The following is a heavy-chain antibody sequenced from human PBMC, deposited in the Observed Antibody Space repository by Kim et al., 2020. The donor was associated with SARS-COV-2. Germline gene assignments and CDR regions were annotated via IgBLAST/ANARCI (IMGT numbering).Heavy chain of an antibody. D-gene: IGHD3-9*01. CDR3: AREMNFDWSLTRSTDAFDI. V-gene: IGHV3-48*03. Sequence: GRFTISRDNAKNSLYLQMNSLRAEDTAVYYCAREMNFDWSLTRSTDAFDIWGQGTMVTVSS. J-gene: IGHJ3*02.